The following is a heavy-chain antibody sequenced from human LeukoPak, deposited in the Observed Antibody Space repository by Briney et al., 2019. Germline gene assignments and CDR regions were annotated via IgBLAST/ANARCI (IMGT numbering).Heavy chain of an antibody. CDR3: AKGLGDTAMVNYFDY. J-gene: IGHJ4*02. V-gene: IGHV3-30*02. CDR1: GFTFSSYG. D-gene: IGHD5-18*01. Sequence: PGGSLRLSCAASGFTFSSYGMHWVRQAPGKGLEWVAFIRYDGSNKYYADSVKGRFTISRDNSKNTLYLQMNSLRAEDTAVYYCAKGLGDTAMVNYFDYWGQGTLVTVSS. CDR2: IRYDGSNK.